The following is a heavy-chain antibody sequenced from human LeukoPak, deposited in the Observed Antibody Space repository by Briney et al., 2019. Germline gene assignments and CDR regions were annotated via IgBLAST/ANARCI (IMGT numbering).Heavy chain of an antibody. Sequence: SETLSLTCAVYGGSFSDYYWNWIRQPPGKGLEWIGEINQSGSTNYNPSLKSRVTLSVDTSNNQFSLKLSSATAADTAVYYCARRPGYCPNGVCYKRNWFDPWGQGTLVTVSS. CDR3: ARRPGYCPNGVCYKRNWFDP. D-gene: IGHD2-8*01. CDR2: INQSGST. V-gene: IGHV4-34*01. J-gene: IGHJ5*02. CDR1: GGSFSDYY.